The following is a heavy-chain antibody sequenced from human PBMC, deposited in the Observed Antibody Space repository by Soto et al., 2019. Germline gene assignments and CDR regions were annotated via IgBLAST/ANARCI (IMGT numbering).Heavy chain of an antibody. J-gene: IGHJ6*03. D-gene: IGHD2-8*01. CDR3: AKDLVGCTYCPNKYYYYMDV. CDR2: ISYDGSNK. Sequence: QVEVVESGGGVVQSGGSLRLSCVASGFTFRSYGMHWVRQAPGKGLEWVAVISYDGSNKYYADSVKGRFTISRDNSKNTLYLQMNSLKAEDTALYYCAKDLVGCTYCPNKYYYYMDVWGKGTAVTVSS. V-gene: IGHV3-30*18. CDR1: GFTFRSYG.